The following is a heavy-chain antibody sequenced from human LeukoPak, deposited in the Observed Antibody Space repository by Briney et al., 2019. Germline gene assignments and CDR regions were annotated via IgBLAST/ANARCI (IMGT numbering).Heavy chain of an antibody. D-gene: IGHD5-18*01. CDR2: IKSRTDGGTT. J-gene: IGHJ4*02. CDR3: TTAQGYSHGYDY. Sequence: PGGSLRLCCAASGFTFSNAWMSWVRQAPGKGLERVGRIKSRTDGGTTDYAAPVKGRFTISRDDSKNTLYLQMNSLKTEDTAVYYCTTAQGYSHGYDYWGQGTLVTVSS. V-gene: IGHV3-15*01. CDR1: GFTFSNAW.